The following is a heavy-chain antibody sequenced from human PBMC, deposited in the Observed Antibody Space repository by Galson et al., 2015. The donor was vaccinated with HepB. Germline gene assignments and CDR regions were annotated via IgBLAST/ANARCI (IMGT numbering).Heavy chain of an antibody. Sequence: SVKVSCKASGYTFTGYYIHWVRQAPGQGLEWMGRINPNGGGKKYAHKFQGRVTMTRDTSISTAYMELGRLTSHDTAVYYCASPIISADAFDLWGQGIMVIVSS. V-gene: IGHV1-2*06. J-gene: IGHJ3*01. D-gene: IGHD5-12*01. CDR1: GYTFTGYY. CDR3: ASPIISADAFDL. CDR2: INPNGGGK.